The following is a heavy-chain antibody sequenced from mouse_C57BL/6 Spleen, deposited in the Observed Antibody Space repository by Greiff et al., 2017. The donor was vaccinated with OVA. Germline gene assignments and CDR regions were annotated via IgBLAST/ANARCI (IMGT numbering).Heavy chain of an antibody. D-gene: IGHD2-10*01. CDR1: GYSITSGYY. V-gene: IGHV3-6*01. CDR2: ISYAGSN. Sequence: DVQLQESGPGLVKPSQSLSLTCSVTGYSITSGYYWNWIRQFPGNKLDWMGYISYAGSNNYNPSLKNRISITRDTSKNQFFLKLNSVTTEDTATYYCASLPYWGKGTTLTVSS. CDR3: ASLPY. J-gene: IGHJ2*01.